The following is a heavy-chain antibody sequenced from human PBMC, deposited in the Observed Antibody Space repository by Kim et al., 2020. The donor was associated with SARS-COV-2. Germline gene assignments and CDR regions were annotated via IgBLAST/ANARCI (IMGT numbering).Heavy chain of an antibody. J-gene: IGHJ3*02. CDR3: ARGGTFATDSLIDAFDI. CDR1: GDTFSSYA. V-gene: IGHV1-69*05. Sequence: SVKVSCKAAGDTFSSYAIRWVRQAPGHGLEWVGGIIPLFGTANYAQIFQGRVTVTTDESMRTTYMELSGLKSEDTAVYYCARGGTFATDSLIDAFDIWG. D-gene: IGHD2-15*01. CDR2: IIPLFGTA.